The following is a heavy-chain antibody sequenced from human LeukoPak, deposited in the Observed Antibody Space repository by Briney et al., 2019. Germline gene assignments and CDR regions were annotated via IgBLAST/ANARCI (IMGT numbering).Heavy chain of an antibody. D-gene: IGHD6-19*01. CDR2: ISSTSTYI. CDR3: VSDGEYSTGWYQY. Sequence: GGSLRLSCAASGFTFSSYSMNWVRQPPGKGLEWVSSISSTSTYISDADSVKGRFTISRDNAKNSLYLQMNSLRDEDTAVYYCVSDGEYSTGWYQYWGQGTLVTVSS. V-gene: IGHV3-21*01. CDR1: GFTFSSYS. J-gene: IGHJ4*02.